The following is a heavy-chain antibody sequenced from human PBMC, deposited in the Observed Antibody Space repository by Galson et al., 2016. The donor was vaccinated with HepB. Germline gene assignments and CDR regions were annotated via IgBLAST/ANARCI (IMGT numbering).Heavy chain of an antibody. CDR3: VRRNDFDYWSGFRDAYGMDV. V-gene: IGHV4-39*01. CDR2: IDYRGTT. CDR1: GDTSQSMSSSSFN. Sequence: SETLSLTCTVSGDTSQSMSSSSFNWGWIRQSPTTGLEWVGSIDYRGTTSYNPSLESRVTISLDTSKRQFSLKVASVTAADTAVYYCVRRNDFDYWSGFRDAYGMDVWGKGTPVTVSS. D-gene: IGHD3-3*01. J-gene: IGHJ6*04.